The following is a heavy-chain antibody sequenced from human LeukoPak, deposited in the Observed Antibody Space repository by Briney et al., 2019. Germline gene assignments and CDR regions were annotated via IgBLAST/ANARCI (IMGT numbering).Heavy chain of an antibody. CDR1: GLTFSTSP. D-gene: IGHD3-22*01. CDR2: TSGTTGDT. J-gene: IGHJ4*02. V-gene: IGHV3-23*01. Sequence: PGGSLRLSCAASGLTFSTSPMNWVRQAPGKGLEWVSTSGTTGDTYYADSVKGRFTISRDNSKNTLYPQMTSLRAEDTALYYCATKTPGNYPYDYWGQGTLVIVSP. CDR3: ATKTPGNYPYDY.